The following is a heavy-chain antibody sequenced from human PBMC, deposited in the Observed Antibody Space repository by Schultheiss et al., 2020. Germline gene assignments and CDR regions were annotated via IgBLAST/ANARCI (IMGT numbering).Heavy chain of an antibody. D-gene: IGHD1-26*01. CDR1: GFTVSTTY. Sequence: GGSLRLSCAVSGFTVSTTYMTWVRQAPGKGLEWVSVIYTGGTTYYADSVKGRFTISRDKSNNTVYLQMNSLRADDTAVYYCARWEKRIPLPYYYYALDVWGTGTTVTVPS. V-gene: IGHV3-53*01. J-gene: IGHJ6*04. CDR3: ARWEKRIPLPYYYYALDV. CDR2: IYTGGTT.